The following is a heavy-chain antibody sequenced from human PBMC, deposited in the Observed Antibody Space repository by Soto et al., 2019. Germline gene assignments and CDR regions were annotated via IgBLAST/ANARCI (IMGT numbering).Heavy chain of an antibody. CDR3: AKGDNLGPKTGYAFDP. Sequence: PSQTLSLTCAISGDSVSSNTASWNWVRQSPSRGLEWLGRTYSRSKRYNDYAVSVKSRIIISPDTSKNQFSLQLNSVTPEDTAVYYCAKGDNLGPKTGYAFDPWGQGILVTVSS. J-gene: IGHJ5*02. CDR2: TYSRSKRYN. D-gene: IGHD5-12*01. CDR1: GDSVSSNTAS. V-gene: IGHV6-1*01.